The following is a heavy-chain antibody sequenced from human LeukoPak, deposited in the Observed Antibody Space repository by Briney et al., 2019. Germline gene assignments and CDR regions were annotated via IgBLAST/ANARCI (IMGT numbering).Heavy chain of an antibody. J-gene: IGHJ4*02. V-gene: IGHV3-48*02. CDR3: AQKGGADY. D-gene: IGHD2-15*01. CDR2: ISSSSSSSM. Sequence: SGGSLRLSCAASGFTFSRFGMNWVRQAPGKGLEWVSCISSSSSSSMYYADSVKGRFTISRDNGKNSLYLQMNSLRDGDTAVYYCAQKGGADYWGQGTLVTVSS. CDR1: GFTFSRFG.